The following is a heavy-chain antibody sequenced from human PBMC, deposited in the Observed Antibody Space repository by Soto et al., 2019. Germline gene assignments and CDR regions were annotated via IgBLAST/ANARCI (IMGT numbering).Heavy chain of an antibody. D-gene: IGHD1-26*01. CDR2: ISGSGSNT. V-gene: IGHV3-23*01. CDR3: ARDPSHSYYTLFYYFDY. J-gene: IGHJ4*02. Sequence: GGSLILSCASSGFTFSAYSRIWVRQAPGKGLEWVSAISGSGSNTYYADSVKGRFTISRDDSKSTLYLQMNSLRAEDTAVYYCARDPSHSYYTLFYYFDYWGQGTLVNVSS. CDR1: GFTFSAYS.